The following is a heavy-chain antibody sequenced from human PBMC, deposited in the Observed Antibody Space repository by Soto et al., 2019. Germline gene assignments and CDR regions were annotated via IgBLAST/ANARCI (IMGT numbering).Heavy chain of an antibody. V-gene: IGHV3-23*01. CDR2: ISGSGGST. CDR1: GFTFSSYA. D-gene: IGHD3-3*01. J-gene: IGHJ6*02. Sequence: GGSLRLSCAASGFTFSSYAMSRVRQAPGKGLEWVSAISGSGGSTYYADSVKGRFTISRDNSKNTLYLQMNSLRAEDTAVYYCAKRDYDFFYGMDVWGQGTTVTVSS. CDR3: AKRDYDFFYGMDV.